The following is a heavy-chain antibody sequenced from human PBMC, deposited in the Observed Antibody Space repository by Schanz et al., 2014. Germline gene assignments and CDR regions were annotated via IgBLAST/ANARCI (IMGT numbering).Heavy chain of an antibody. CDR2: ISAYSGNS. V-gene: IGHV1-18*01. CDR3: ARFNSGSHSPPYYYYGMDV. D-gene: IGHD1-26*01. Sequence: QVQLVQSGAEVKKPGASVKVSCKASGYTLTGFGVSWVRQAPGQGREWMGWISAYSGNSKYAQKLQGRVTMTTDTSTNTAYMETTSLPSDDPAVYYCARFNSGSHSPPYYYYGMDVWGQGTTVTVSS. CDR1: GYTLTGFG. J-gene: IGHJ6*02.